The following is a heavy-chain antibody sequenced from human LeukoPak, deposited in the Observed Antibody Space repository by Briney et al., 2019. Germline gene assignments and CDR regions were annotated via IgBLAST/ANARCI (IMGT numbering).Heavy chain of an antibody. V-gene: IGHV3-23*01. J-gene: IGHJ4*02. CDR3: ARLSGSGPNTVYYFDY. Sequence: GGSLRLSCAASGFTFSSYAMSWVRQAPGKGLEWVSAISGSGGSTYYADSVKGRFTISRDNSKNTLYLQMNSLRAEDTAVYYCARLSGSGPNTVYYFDYWGQGTLVTVSS. D-gene: IGHD3-10*01. CDR1: GFTFSSYA. CDR2: ISGSGGST.